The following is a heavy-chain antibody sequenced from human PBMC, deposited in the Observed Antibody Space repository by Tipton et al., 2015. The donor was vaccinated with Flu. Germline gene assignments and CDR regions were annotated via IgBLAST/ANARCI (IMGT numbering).Heavy chain of an antibody. CDR2: IYPSGTT. J-gene: IGHJ4*02. CDR3: ARLSYYDVDLKNFYFDY. Sequence: TLSLTCTVSSGSIRSTNYFCAWIRQPPGKRLELIGGIYPSGTTYYNPSLKSRVTISIDTPKSQFSLMLRSVTAADTAVYYCARLSYYDVDLKNFYFDYWGQGALVTVSS. V-gene: IGHV4-39*01. D-gene: IGHD3-10*02. CDR1: SGSIRSTNYF.